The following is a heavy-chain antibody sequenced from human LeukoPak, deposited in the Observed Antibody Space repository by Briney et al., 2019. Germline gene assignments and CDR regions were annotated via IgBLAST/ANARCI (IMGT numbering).Heavy chain of an antibody. CDR3: ARDVLYSSSRATHNWFDP. V-gene: IGHV3-7*01. J-gene: IGHJ5*02. CDR1: GFTFSSYW. Sequence: GGSLRLSCAASGFTFSSYWMSWVRQAPGKGLEWVANIKKDGSEKYYVDSVKGRFTISRDNAKNSLYLQMNSLRAEDTAVYYCARDVLYSSSRATHNWFDPWGQGTLVTVSS. CDR2: IKKDGSEK. D-gene: IGHD6-13*01.